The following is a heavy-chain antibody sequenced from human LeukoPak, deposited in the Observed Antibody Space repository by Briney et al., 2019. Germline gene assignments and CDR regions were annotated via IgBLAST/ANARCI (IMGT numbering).Heavy chain of an antibody. CDR3: AKDSGSSSGYESWFDP. D-gene: IGHD5-12*01. Sequence: GGSLRLSCAASGFTFSSYAMHWVRQAPGKGLEWVAVISYDGSNKYYADSVKGRFTISRDNAKNSLYLQMNSLRVEDTALYYCAKDSGSSSGYESWFDPWGQGTLVTVSS. CDR2: ISYDGSNK. J-gene: IGHJ5*02. V-gene: IGHV3-30*04. CDR1: GFTFSSYA.